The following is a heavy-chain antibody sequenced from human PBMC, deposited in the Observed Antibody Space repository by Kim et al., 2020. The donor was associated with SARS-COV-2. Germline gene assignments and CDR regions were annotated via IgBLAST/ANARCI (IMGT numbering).Heavy chain of an antibody. V-gene: IGHV4-34*01. D-gene: IGHD3-22*01. J-gene: IGHJ4*02. CDR2: INHSGST. CDR3: ARGPRGYSW. Sequence: SETLSLTCAVYGGSFSGYYWSWIRQPPGKGLEWIGEINHSGSTNYNPSLKSRVTISVDTSKNQFSLKLSSVTAADTAVYYCARGPRGYSWWGQGTLVTVSS. CDR1: GGSFSGYY.